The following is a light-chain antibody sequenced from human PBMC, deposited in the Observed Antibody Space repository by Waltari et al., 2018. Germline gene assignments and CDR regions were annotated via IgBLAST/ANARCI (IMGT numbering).Light chain of an antibody. V-gene: IGKV3-20*01. CDR3: QKYGSLPAT. CDR2: DAS. J-gene: IGKJ1*01. CDR1: QSVSRT. Sequence: EIVLTQSPGTLSLSPGERATLACRASQSVSRTLAWYQQKPGQAPRLLIYDASSRATVIPDRFSGSWSGTDFSLTISRLEPEDFAVYYCQKYGSLPATFGQGTKVEIK.